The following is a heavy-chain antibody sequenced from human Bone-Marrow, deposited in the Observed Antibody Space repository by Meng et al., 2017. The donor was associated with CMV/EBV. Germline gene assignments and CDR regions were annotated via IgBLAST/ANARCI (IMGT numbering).Heavy chain of an antibody. D-gene: IGHD3-3*01. CDR2: INHSGST. Sequence: SQTLSLTCAVYGGSFSGYYWSWIRQPPGKGLEWIGEINHSGSTNYNPSLKSRVTISVDTSKNQFSLKLSSVTAADTAVYYCARCGPPYYDFWSGYPYYFDYWGQGTLVTVPS. J-gene: IGHJ4*02. CDR1: GGSFSGYY. CDR3: ARCGPPYYDFWSGYPYYFDY. V-gene: IGHV4-34*01.